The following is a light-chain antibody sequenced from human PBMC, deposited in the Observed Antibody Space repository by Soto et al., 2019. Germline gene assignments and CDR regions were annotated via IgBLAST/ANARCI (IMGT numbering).Light chain of an antibody. CDR3: CSYAGGSALYV. Sequence: QSALTQPASVSGSPGQSITISCTGTSSDVGNSNLVSWYQQHPGKAPKLIIYEGSKRPSGVSNRFSGSKSGNTASLTISGLQAEDEADYSCCSYAGGSALYVFGTGTKLTVL. V-gene: IGLV2-23*01. CDR2: EGS. CDR1: SSDVGNSNL. J-gene: IGLJ1*01.